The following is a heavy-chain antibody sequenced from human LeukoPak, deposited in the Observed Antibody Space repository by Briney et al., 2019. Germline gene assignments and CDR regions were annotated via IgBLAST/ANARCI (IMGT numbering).Heavy chain of an antibody. CDR1: GIVFSRTA. J-gene: IGHJ5*02. Sequence: GGSLRLSCTASGIVFSRTAMNWPRQSPGGGLEWLSAISGVGERTFYADSVRGRFTISRDNSKNMVYLQMNSLRVDDTAIYYCGKDGGQYSSGPEFDPRGQGDLVTVPS. CDR3: GKDGGQYSSGPEFDP. V-gene: IGHV3-23*01. CDR2: ISGVGERT. D-gene: IGHD6-19*01.